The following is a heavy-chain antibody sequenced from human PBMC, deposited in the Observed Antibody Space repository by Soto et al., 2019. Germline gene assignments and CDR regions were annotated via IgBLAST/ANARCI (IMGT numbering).Heavy chain of an antibody. D-gene: IGHD2-8*01. CDR3: ARDAGYCTNGVCYDHYYYYFYGMDV. V-gene: IGHV1-2*02. J-gene: IGHJ6*02. CDR1: GYTFTGAY. Sequence: ASVKRSCKAAGYTFTGAYMDWVRQDTGQGLEWMGWINPNCGGTNYAQKFQSRVTMARDTSISTAYMELSRLRSDDTAVYYCARDAGYCTNGVCYDHYYYYFYGMDVRGQGTTVTLSS. CDR2: INPNCGGT.